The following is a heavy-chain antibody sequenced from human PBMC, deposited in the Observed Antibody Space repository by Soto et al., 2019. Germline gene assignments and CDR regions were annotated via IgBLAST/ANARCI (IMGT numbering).Heavy chain of an antibody. CDR1: GYTFTGYY. CDR2: INPNSGGT. D-gene: IGHD5-12*01. V-gene: IGHV1-2*04. CDR3: ARRATLHAFDI. J-gene: IGHJ3*02. Sequence: GASVKVSCKASGYTFTGYYMHWVGQAPGQGLEWMGWINPNSGGTNYAQKFQGWVTMTRDTSISTAYMELSRLRSDDTAVYYCARRATLHAFDIWGQGTMVTVSS.